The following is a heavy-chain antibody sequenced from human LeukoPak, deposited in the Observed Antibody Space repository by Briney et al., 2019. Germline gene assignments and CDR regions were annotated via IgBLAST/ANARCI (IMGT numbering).Heavy chain of an antibody. CDR3: ARDLFGYCSGGSCDGY. D-gene: IGHD2-15*01. Sequence: ASVKVSCKASGYTFTSYYMHWVRQAPGRGLEWMGIINPSGGSTSYAQKFQGRVTLTRDTSTSTVYMELSSLRSEDTAVYYCARDLFGYCSGGSCDGYWGQGTLVTVSS. V-gene: IGHV1-46*01. CDR1: GYTFTSYY. CDR2: INPSGGST. J-gene: IGHJ4*02.